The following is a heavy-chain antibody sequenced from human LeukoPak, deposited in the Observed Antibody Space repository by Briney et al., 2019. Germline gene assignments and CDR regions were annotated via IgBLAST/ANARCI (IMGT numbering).Heavy chain of an antibody. D-gene: IGHD5-18*01. Sequence: GGSLRLSCAASGFAFSSYGMPWVRQAPGKGLEWVAVISYDGSNKYYADSVKGRFTISRDNSKNTLYLQMNSLRAEDTAVYYCAKDATADWGQGTLVTVSS. J-gene: IGHJ4*02. CDR2: ISYDGSNK. CDR1: GFAFSSYG. CDR3: AKDATAD. V-gene: IGHV3-30*18.